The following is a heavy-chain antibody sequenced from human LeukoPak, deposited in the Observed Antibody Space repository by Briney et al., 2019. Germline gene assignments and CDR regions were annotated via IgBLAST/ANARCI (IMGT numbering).Heavy chain of an antibody. Sequence: PSETLSLTCTVSGGSISSSSYYWGWIRQPPGKGLEWIGSIYYSGSTYYNPSLKSRVTISVDTSKNQFSLKLSSVTAADTAVYYCARDGVGYNWNYWGQGTLVTVSS. CDR1: GGSISSSSYY. CDR2: IYYSGST. J-gene: IGHJ4*02. CDR3: ARDGVGYNWNY. D-gene: IGHD1-1*01. V-gene: IGHV4-39*07.